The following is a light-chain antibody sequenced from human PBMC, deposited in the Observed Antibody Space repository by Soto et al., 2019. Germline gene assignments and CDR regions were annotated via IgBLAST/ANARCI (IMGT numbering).Light chain of an antibody. Sequence: SHELTQPPSVSVAPGQTARITCGGNNIGSKSVHWYQQKPGQAPVLVIYDDGDRPSGIPERFSGSNSGNTATLTISRVEAGDEADYFCQVWDSSSDHREVFGNGTKVTVL. J-gene: IGLJ1*01. CDR1: NIGSKS. CDR3: QVWDSSSDHREV. CDR2: DDG. V-gene: IGLV3-21*02.